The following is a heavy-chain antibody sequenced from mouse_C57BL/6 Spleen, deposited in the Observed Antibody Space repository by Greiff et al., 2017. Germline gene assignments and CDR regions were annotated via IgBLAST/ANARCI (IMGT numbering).Heavy chain of an antibody. CDR3: AREGGIITTVVASFDY. CDR2: IYPGSGNT. CDR1: GYTFTDYY. V-gene: IGHV1-76*01. Sequence: VQVVESGAELVRPGASVKLSCKASGYTFTDYYINWVKQRPGQGLEWIARIYPGSGNTYYNEKFKGKATLTAEKSSSTAYMQLSSLTSEDSAVYFVAREGGIITTVVASFDYWGQGTTLTVSS. D-gene: IGHD1-1*01. J-gene: IGHJ2*01.